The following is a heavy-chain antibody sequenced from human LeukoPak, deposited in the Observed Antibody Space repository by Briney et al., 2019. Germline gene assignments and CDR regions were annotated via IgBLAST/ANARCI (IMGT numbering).Heavy chain of an antibody. V-gene: IGHV3-72*01. J-gene: IGHJ4*02. D-gene: IGHD1-26*01. CDR1: GFIFSDHY. Sequence: GGSLRLLCAAWGFIFSDHYMEWVRHARGRGREWVGKTRTQTHKYRPEHHAPVKGRFTVSREYSKTSLHLQMNSLQIEDTAVYYCVTWISGHGYWGQGPLVTVSS. CDR3: VTWISGHGY. CDR2: TRTQTHKYRP.